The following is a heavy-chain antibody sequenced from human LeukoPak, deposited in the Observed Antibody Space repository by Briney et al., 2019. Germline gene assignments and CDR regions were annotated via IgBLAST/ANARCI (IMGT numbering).Heavy chain of an antibody. CDR2: MSSSSNFI. Sequence: GGSLRLSCAASGFTFSSYSLNWVRQAPGKGLEWVSSMSSSSNFIYYADSVKGRFTISRDNSKNTLYPQMNSLRAEDTAVYYCASRNWYIDYWGQGTLVTVSS. J-gene: IGHJ4*02. CDR1: GFTFSSYS. V-gene: IGHV3-21*04. CDR3: ASRNWYIDY. D-gene: IGHD1-14*01.